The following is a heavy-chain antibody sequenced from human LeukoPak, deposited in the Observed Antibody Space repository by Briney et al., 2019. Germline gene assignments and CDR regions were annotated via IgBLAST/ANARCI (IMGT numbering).Heavy chain of an antibody. J-gene: IGHJ3*02. CDR1: GGTFSSYA. D-gene: IGHD3-22*01. CDR2: IIPIFGTA. Sequence: SVKVSCTASGGTFSSYAISWVRQAPGQGLEWMGRIIPIFGTANYAQKFQGRVTITTDESTSTAYMELSSLRSEDTAVYYCARSHDSSGYYDAFDIWGQGTMVTVSS. V-gene: IGHV1-69*05. CDR3: ARSHDSSGYYDAFDI.